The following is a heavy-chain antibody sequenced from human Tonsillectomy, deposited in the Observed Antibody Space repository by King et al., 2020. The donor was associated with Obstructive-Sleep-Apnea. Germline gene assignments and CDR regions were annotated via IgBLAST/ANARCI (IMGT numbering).Heavy chain of an antibody. CDR2: IYHTWTT. CDR1: GGSISSSSYY. Sequence: QLQESGPGLVKPSETLSLTCTVSGGSISSSSYYWGWIRQPPGKGLEWIGTIYHTWTTYYNPSLKSRVTVSVDTPKNQFSLKLSSMTAADTAMYYSASPGYCTTTTCYAHFQHWGQGTLVTVSS. D-gene: IGHD2-2*01. CDR3: ASPGYCTTTTCYAHFQH. V-gene: IGHV4-39*01. J-gene: IGHJ1*01.